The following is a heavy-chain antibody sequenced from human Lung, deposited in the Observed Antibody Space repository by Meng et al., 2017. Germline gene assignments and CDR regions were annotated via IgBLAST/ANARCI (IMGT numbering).Heavy chain of an antibody. Sequence: QAQLQESGRGLVTPSGTLSLTCAVSGGSISSSNWWSGVRQPPGKGLEWIGEIYHSGSTNYNPSLKSRVTISVDKSKNQFSLKLSSVTAADTAVYYCARYLAGGYGDYFDYWGQGTLVTVSS. V-gene: IGHV4-4*02. D-gene: IGHD4-17*01. CDR2: IYHSGST. CDR3: ARYLAGGYGDYFDY. J-gene: IGHJ4*02. CDR1: GGSISSSNW.